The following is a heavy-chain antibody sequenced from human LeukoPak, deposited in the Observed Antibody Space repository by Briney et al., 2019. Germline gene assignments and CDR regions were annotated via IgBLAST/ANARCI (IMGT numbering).Heavy chain of an antibody. Sequence: GGSLRLSCAASGFIISDNYMSWVRQAPGKGLEWVSIIYSGGSTYYVDSVTGRFTISRDDSKNTLYFQMDSLRVEDTAVYYCACQYSSSWSLLRYYYMDVWGKGTTVTISS. J-gene: IGHJ6*03. V-gene: IGHV3-53*01. CDR2: IYSGGST. D-gene: IGHD6-13*01. CDR1: GFIISDNY. CDR3: ACQYSSSWSLLRYYYMDV.